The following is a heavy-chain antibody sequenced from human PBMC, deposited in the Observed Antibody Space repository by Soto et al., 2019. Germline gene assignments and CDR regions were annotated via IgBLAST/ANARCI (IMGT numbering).Heavy chain of an antibody. CDR2: INAGNGNT. CDR1: GYTFTSYA. V-gene: IGHV1-3*01. CDR3: ARTDPGYYGMDV. D-gene: IGHD3-10*01. J-gene: IGHJ6*02. Sequence: VQLVQSGAEVKKPGASVKVSCKASGYTFTSYAMHWVRQAPGQRLEWMGWINAGNGNTKYSQKFQGRGTITRDTSASTAYMELSSLRSEDTAVYYCARTDPGYYGMDVWGQGTTVTVSS.